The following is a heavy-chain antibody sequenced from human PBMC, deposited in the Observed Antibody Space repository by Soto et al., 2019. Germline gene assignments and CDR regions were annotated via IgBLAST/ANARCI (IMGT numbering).Heavy chain of an antibody. V-gene: IGHV3-23*01. Sequence: GGSLRLSCAASGFTFSNYAMSWVRQAPGKALEWVSSINIVGGNTNYADSVRGRFTMSRDDSKNTVFLQMNSLRAEDTAIYYCSKNYYFGSWGQGTLVTVSS. CDR2: INIVGGNT. J-gene: IGHJ4*02. CDR1: GFTFSNYA. CDR3: SKNYYFGS.